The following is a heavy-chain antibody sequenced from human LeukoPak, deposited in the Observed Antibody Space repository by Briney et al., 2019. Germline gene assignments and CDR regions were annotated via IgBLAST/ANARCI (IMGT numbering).Heavy chain of an antibody. CDR1: GFTFISFD. D-gene: IGHD3-22*01. CDR3: VRGRNNNYYDDSGYSPY. CDR2: IGTLLDT. Sequence: PGGSLRLSCAASGFTFISFDMHWVRQAPGKGLEWVSGIGTLLDTDYPDSLKGRFTISRENAKNSVFLQMNNVRAGDTAVYYCVRGRNNNYYDDSGYSPYWGQGTLVTVSS. V-gene: IGHV3-13*01. J-gene: IGHJ4*02.